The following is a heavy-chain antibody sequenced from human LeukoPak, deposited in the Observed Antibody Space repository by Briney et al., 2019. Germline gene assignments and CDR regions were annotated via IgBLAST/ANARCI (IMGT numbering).Heavy chain of an antibody. Sequence: AGSVRVSCKASGDTFTGYYMDWGRQAPGEGVEGRGWMNPKSGDTKFAQNFQGRVTMTADTSINTAYLEVNSLKSDDTGVYYCARDVSAAETPSNDSWGQGTLVSVSS. CDR1: GDTFTGYY. V-gene: IGHV1-2*02. CDR3: ARDVSAAETPSNDS. J-gene: IGHJ4*02. CDR2: MNPKSGDT. D-gene: IGHD6-13*01.